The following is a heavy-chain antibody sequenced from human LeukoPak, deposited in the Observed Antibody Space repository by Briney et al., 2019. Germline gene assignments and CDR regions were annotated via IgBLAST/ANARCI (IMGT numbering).Heavy chain of an antibody. V-gene: IGHV3-33*06. J-gene: IGHJ4*02. CDR2: IWYDGSNK. D-gene: IGHD3-22*01. CDR3: AKDSVYYDSSPGY. Sequence: PGGSLRLSCAASGFTFSSYGMHWVRQAPGKGLEWVAVIWYDGSNKYYADSVKGRFTISRDNSKNTLYLQMNSLRAGDTAVYYCAKDSVYYDSSPGYWGQGTLVTVSS. CDR1: GFTFSSYG.